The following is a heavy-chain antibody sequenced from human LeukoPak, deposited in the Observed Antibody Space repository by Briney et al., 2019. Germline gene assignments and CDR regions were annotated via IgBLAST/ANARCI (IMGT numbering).Heavy chain of an antibody. Sequence: KASETLSLTCAVYGGSFSGYYWSWIRQPPGKGLEWIGEINHSGSTNYNPSLKSRVTMSVDTSNNEFSLKLNSVTAADTAVYYCARTYDSPGYYSPDYYYMDVWGKGTTVTISS. J-gene: IGHJ6*03. V-gene: IGHV4-34*01. CDR3: ARTYDSPGYYSPDYYYMDV. D-gene: IGHD3-22*01. CDR2: INHSGST. CDR1: GGSFSGYY.